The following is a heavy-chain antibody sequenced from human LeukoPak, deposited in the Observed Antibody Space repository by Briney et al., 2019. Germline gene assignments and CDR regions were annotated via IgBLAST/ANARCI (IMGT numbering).Heavy chain of an antibody. D-gene: IGHD3-16*01. J-gene: IGHJ4*02. CDR1: GFTFSSYS. V-gene: IGHV3-21*01. CDR2: ISSSSSYI. Sequence: GGSLRLSCAASGFTFSSYSMIWVRQAPGKGLEWVSSISSSSSYIYYADSVKGRFTISRDNAKNSLYLQMNSLRAEDTAVYYCARDPRGMGDYFDYWGQGTLVTVSS. CDR3: ARDPRGMGDYFDY.